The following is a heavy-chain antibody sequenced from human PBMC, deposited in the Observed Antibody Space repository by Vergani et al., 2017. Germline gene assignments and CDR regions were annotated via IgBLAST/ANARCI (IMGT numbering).Heavy chain of an antibody. CDR2: INPNSGGT. CDR1: GYTFTGYY. J-gene: IGHJ3*02. CDR3: ASXNWNHVRPIYAFDI. D-gene: IGHD1-14*01. V-gene: IGHV1-2*02. Sequence: QVQLVQSGAEVKKPGASVKVSCKASGYTFTGYYMHWVRQAPGQGLEWMGWINPNSGGTNYAQKFQGRVTMTGDTSISTAYMELSRLRSDDTAVYYCASXNWNHVRPIYAFDIWGQGTMVTVSS.